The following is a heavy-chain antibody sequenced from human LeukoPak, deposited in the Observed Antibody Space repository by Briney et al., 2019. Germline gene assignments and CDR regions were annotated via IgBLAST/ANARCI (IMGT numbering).Heavy chain of an antibody. CDR1: RFTLSTYW. CDR2: IKQDGSQE. Sequence: GGSLRLSCAASRFTLSTYWMSWVRQAPGRGLEWVAHIKQDGSQEYYVDSVEGRFTISRDSAKNSLYLQMNSLRAGDTAVYYCARGVPYDSWSGPHYSDYWGQGTLVTVSS. V-gene: IGHV3-7*01. J-gene: IGHJ4*02. CDR3: ARGVPYDSWSGPHYSDY. D-gene: IGHD3-3*01.